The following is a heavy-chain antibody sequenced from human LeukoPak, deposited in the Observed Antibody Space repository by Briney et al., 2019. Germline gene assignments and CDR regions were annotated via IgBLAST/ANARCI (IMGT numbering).Heavy chain of an antibody. J-gene: IGHJ4*02. V-gene: IGHV3-11*03. CDR3: ARYKEGGNINFDY. CDR2: ISSTSIYT. D-gene: IGHD4-23*01. Sequence: KSGGSLRLSCAGSALTFVTNCVKCVRQAPGKGLEWVSYISSTSIYTNYADSVKGRFTISRDNSKNSLYLQLNSLRAEDPAVYFCARYKEGGNINFDYWGQGTLVTVSS. CDR1: ALTFVTNC.